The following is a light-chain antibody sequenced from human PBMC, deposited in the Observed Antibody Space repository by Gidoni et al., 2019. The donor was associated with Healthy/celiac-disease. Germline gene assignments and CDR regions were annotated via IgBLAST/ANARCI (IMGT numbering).Light chain of an antibody. CDR1: SY. J-gene: IGKJ5*01. Sequence: SYLAWYQQKPGQAPRLLIYDASNRATGIPARFSGSGSGTDFTLTISSLEPEDFAVYYCQQRSNWPPVTFGQGTRLEIK. CDR2: DAS. CDR3: QQRSNWPPVT. V-gene: IGKV3-11*01.